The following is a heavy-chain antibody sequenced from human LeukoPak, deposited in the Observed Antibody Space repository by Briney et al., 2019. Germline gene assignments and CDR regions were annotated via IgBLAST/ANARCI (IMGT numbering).Heavy chain of an antibody. J-gene: IGHJ6*02. Sequence: GESLKISRKGSGYSFTSYWIGWVRQMPGKGLGWEGIIYPGDSDTRYSPSFQGQVTISADKSISTAYLQWSSLKASDTAMYYCARHLRRRYCSGGSCYYYYYGMDVWGQGTTVTVSS. CDR1: GYSFTSYW. D-gene: IGHD2-15*01. V-gene: IGHV5-51*01. CDR2: IYPGDSDT. CDR3: ARHLRRRYCSGGSCYYYYYGMDV.